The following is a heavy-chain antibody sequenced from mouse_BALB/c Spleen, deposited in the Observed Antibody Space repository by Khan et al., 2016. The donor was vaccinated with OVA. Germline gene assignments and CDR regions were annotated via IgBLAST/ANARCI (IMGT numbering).Heavy chain of an antibody. Sequence: EVQLQESGPGLVKPSQSLSLTCTVTGYSITSDYAWNWIRQFPGNKLEWMGYISYSGNTKYNPSLKSRISITRDTSKNQFFLQLNFVTIEDTAKYSCARIQGGDFDYWGQGTTLTVSS. CDR3: ARIQGGDFDY. D-gene: IGHD3-2*02. V-gene: IGHV3-2*02. J-gene: IGHJ2*01. CDR1: GYSITSDYA. CDR2: ISYSGNT.